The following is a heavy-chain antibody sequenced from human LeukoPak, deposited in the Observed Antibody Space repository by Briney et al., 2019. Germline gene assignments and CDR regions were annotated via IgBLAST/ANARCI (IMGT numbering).Heavy chain of an antibody. D-gene: IGHD6-19*01. J-gene: IGHJ4*02. CDR1: GGSISSHY. V-gene: IGHV4-59*11. CDR2: IYYSGST. Sequence: PSETLSLTCTVSGGSISSHYWSWIRQPPGKGLEWIGYIYYSGSTNYNPSLKSRVTISVDTSKNQFSLKLSSVTAADTAVYYCARDSGWYHYFDYWAREPWSPSPQ. CDR3: ARDSGWYHYFDY.